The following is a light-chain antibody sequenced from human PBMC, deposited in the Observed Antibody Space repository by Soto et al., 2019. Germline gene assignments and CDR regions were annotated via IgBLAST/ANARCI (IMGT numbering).Light chain of an antibody. CDR1: QSISSW. Sequence: DSQMTQSPSTRSASVGDRVTITCRASQSISSWLAWYQQKPGKAPKLLIYDASSLESGVPSRFSGSGSGTDFTLTISRLQADDFATYYCLQSYTTRRTFGGGTKVDIK. CDR3: LQSYTTRRT. V-gene: IGKV1-5*01. CDR2: DAS. J-gene: IGKJ4*01.